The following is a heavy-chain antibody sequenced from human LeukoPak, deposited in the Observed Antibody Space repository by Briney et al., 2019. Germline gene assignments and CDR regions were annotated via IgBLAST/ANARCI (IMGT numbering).Heavy chain of an antibody. Sequence: GGSLRLSCAASGFTFSSYWMSWVRQARGKGLEWVVNIKQDGSEKYYVDSVKGRFTISRDNAKNSLYLQMNSLRAEDTAVYYCARGIAAAADFDYWGQGTLVTVSS. CDR1: GFTFSSYW. CDR2: IKQDGSEK. J-gene: IGHJ4*02. D-gene: IGHD6-13*01. V-gene: IGHV3-7*04. CDR3: ARGIAAAADFDY.